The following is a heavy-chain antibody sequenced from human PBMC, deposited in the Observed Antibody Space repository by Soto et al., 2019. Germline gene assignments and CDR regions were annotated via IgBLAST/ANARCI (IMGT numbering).Heavy chain of an antibody. CDR2: IIPIFGTA. D-gene: IGHD3-22*01. CDR1: GGTFSSYA. Sequence: SVKVSCKASGGTFSSYAISWVRQAPGQGLEWMGGIIPIFGTANYAQKFQGRVTITADESTSTAYMELSSLRSEDTAVYYCARDRSYYDSRGYYAVGFQHWGQGTLVTVSS. V-gene: IGHV1-69*13. J-gene: IGHJ1*01. CDR3: ARDRSYYDSRGYYAVGFQH.